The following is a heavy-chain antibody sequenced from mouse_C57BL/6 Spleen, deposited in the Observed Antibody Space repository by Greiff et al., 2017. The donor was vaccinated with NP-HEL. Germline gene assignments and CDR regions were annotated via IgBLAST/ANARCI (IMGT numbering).Heavy chain of an antibody. V-gene: IGHV5-17*01. D-gene: IGHD1-1*01. J-gene: IGHJ4*01. Sequence: EVQLQESGGGLVKPGGSLKLSCAASGFTFSDYGMHWVRQAPAKGLEWVAYISSGSSTIYYADTVKGRFTISRDNAKNTLFLQMTSLRSEDTAMYYCARVFITMDYWGQGTSVTVSS. CDR2: ISSGSSTI. CDR1: GFTFSDYG. CDR3: ARVFITMDY.